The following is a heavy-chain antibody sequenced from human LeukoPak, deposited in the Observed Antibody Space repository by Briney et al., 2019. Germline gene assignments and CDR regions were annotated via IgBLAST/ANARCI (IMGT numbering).Heavy chain of an antibody. V-gene: IGHV6-1*01. CDR2: TYYRSKWYN. Sequence: SQTLSLTCVISGDIVSSNSATWDWIRQSPSRGLEWLGRTYYRSKWYNDYAVSVKSRVTINPDTSKNQFSLQLNSVTPEDTAVYYCAREGSDGYLFDYWGQGSLVIVSS. J-gene: IGHJ4*02. CDR1: GDIVSSNSAT. CDR3: AREGSDGYLFDY. D-gene: IGHD3-16*01.